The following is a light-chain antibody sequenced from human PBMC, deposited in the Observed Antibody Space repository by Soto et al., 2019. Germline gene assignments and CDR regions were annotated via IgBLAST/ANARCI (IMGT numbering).Light chain of an antibody. Sequence: DIQMTQSPSTLSASVGDRVTITCRASENINRWLAWYQQKPGKAPDLLIYDASTLESGVPSRFSGSGAGTEFTLTISSLQPDDFATYYCQKYNTYWTFGQGTKVVIK. J-gene: IGKJ1*01. CDR3: QKYNTYWT. CDR2: DAS. CDR1: ENINRW. V-gene: IGKV1-5*01.